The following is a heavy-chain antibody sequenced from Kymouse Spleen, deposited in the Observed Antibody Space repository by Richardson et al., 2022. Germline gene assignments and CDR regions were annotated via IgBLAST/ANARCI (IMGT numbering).Heavy chain of an antibody. J-gene: IGHJ6*02. Sequence: EVQLVESGGGLVKPGGSLRLSCAASGFTFSSYSMNWVRQAPGKGLEWVSSISSSSSYIYYADSVKGRFTISRDNAKNSLYLQMNSLRAEDTAVYYCAREGYYDILTGYDYYYYYGMDVWGQGTTVTVSS. V-gene: IGHV3-21*03. D-gene: IGHD3-9*01. CDR2: ISSSSSYI. CDR3: AREGYYDILTGYDYYYYYGMDV. CDR1: GFTFSSYS.